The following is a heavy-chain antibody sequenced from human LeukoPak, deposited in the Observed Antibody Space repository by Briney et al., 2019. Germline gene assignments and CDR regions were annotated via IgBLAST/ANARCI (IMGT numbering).Heavy chain of an antibody. D-gene: IGHD2-15*01. CDR3: ARRSSISSGYFDS. Sequence: GGSLRLSCAASGFFFSSHSMAWVRQAPGKGLEWVAAITGAGDFSDYADSAQGRFTIFRDNSQNILFLQMNSLRPDDTAVYFCARRSSISSGYFDSWGQGTLVTVSS. CDR1: GFFFSSHS. V-gene: IGHV3-23*01. CDR2: ITGAGDFS. J-gene: IGHJ4*02.